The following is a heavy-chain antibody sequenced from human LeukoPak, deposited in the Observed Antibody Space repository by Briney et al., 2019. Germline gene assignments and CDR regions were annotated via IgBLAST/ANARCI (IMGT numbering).Heavy chain of an antibody. Sequence: SETLSLTCAVYGVSFSGYYWSWVRQPPGKGLEWIGEINHSGSTNYNPSLKSRVTISVDTSKNQFSLKLSSVTAADTAVYYCASGLQRTYYDFWSGYHWFDPWGQGTLVTVSS. D-gene: IGHD3-3*01. V-gene: IGHV4-34*01. CDR3: ASGLQRTYYDFWSGYHWFDP. CDR1: GVSFSGYY. J-gene: IGHJ5*02. CDR2: INHSGST.